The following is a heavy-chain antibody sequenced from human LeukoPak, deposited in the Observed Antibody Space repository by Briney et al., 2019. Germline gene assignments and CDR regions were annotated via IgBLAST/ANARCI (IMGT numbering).Heavy chain of an antibody. J-gene: IGHJ5*01. V-gene: IGHV4-4*07. CDR3: ARDSYYYDSSGYSSITPDS. CDR1: GGSISSYY. CDR2: IYTSGST. D-gene: IGHD3-22*01. Sequence: SETLSLTCTVSGGSISSYYWSWIRQPAGKGLEWIGRIYTSGSTNYNPSLKSRATMSVDTSKNQFSLKLNSVTAADTAVYYCARDSYYYDSSGYSSITPDSWGQGTLVTVSS.